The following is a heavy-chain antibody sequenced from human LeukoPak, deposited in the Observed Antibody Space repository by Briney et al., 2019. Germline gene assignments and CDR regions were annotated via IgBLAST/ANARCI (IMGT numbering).Heavy chain of an antibody. J-gene: IGHJ4*02. CDR2: ISSSSSYI. Sequence: GASVKVSCKASGYTFSAYEMNWVRQAPGKGLEWVSSISSSSSYIYYADSVRGRFSISRDNAKNSLFLQMNSLRGEDTAIYYCARCTTGKTFGSLREIKKSREIDYWGQGTLVTVSS. V-gene: IGHV3-21*01. CDR3: ARCTTGKTFGSLREIKKSREIDY. D-gene: IGHD1-1*01. CDR1: GYTFSAYE.